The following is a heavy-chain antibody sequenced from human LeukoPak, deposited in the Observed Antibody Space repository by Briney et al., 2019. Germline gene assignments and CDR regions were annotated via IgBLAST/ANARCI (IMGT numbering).Heavy chain of an antibody. CDR2: INCNSGGT. J-gene: IGHJ4*02. Sequence: ASVKVSCKASGYTFTGYYMHWVRQAPGQGLEWMGWINCNSGGTNYAQNFQGRVTMTRDTSISTAYMELTSLRSDDTAVYYCATGPGVVVPAANPPTLWGQGTLVTVSS. CDR3: ATGPGVVVPAANPPTL. V-gene: IGHV1-2*02. D-gene: IGHD2-2*01. CDR1: GYTFTGYY.